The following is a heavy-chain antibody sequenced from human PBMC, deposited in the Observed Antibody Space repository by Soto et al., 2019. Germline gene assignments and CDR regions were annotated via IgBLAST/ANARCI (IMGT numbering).Heavy chain of an antibody. Sequence: PSETLSLTCAVSGYSISSSHWWGWIRQPPGKGLEWIGYIYYSGSTYYNPSLKSRATMSVDTSKNQFSLKLTSVTAVDTAVYYCASKPNSLYYFDYWGQGALVTVSS. CDR2: IYYSGST. CDR1: GYSISSSHW. V-gene: IGHV4-28*01. CDR3: ASKPNSLYYFDY. J-gene: IGHJ4*02. D-gene: IGHD5-18*01.